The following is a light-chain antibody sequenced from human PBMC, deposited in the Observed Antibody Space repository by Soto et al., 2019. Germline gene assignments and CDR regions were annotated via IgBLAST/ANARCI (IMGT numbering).Light chain of an antibody. CDR2: GNS. CDR3: QSYDGSLSNYV. V-gene: IGLV1-40*01. CDR1: SSNIGAGYD. J-gene: IGLJ1*01. Sequence: QSVLTQPPSVSGAPGQRVTISCTGSSSNIGAGYDVHWYQQLPGTAPKLLIYGNSNRPSGVPDRFSGSKSGTSASLAITGRQAEDEADYYCQSYDGSLSNYVFGTGTKLTVL.